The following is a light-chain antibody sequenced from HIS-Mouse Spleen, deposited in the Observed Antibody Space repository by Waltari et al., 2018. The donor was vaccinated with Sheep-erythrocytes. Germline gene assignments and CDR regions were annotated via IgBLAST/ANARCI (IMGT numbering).Light chain of an antibody. CDR1: ALPKQY. Sequence: SYELTQPPSVSVSPGQTARITCSGDALPKQYAYWYQQKPGQAPVLVIYKDSERPSGIPERFSGPSSGTTVTLTISGVQAEDEADYYCQSADSSVVFGGGTKLTVL. CDR2: KDS. V-gene: IGLV3-25*03. CDR3: QSADSSVV. J-gene: IGLJ2*01.